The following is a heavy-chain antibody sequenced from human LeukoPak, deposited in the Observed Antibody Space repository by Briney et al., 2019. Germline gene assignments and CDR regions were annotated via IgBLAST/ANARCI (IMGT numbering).Heavy chain of an antibody. CDR2: IYYSGST. CDR1: GGSISSSSYY. D-gene: IGHD3-9*01. CDR3: ARQARTWLSRARSYFDY. J-gene: IGHJ4*02. Sequence: SETLSLTCTVSGGSISSSSYYWGWIRQPPWKGLEWIGGIYYSGSTYYNPSLKSRVTISVDTSKNQFSLKLSSVTAADTAVYYCARQARTWLSRARSYFDYWGQGTLVTVSS. V-gene: IGHV4-39*01.